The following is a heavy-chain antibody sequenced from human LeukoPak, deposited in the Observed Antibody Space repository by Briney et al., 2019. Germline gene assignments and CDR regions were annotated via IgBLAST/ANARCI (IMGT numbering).Heavy chain of an antibody. J-gene: IGHJ5*02. V-gene: IGHV1-18*01. D-gene: IGHD3-10*01. CDR2: ISAYNGNT. CDR1: GYTFTSYD. Sequence: GASVKVSCKASGYTFTSYDINWVRQATGQGLEWMGWISAYNGNTNYAQKLQGRVTMTTDTSTSTAYMELRSLRSDDTAVYYCARDARGAAGYNWFDPWGQGTLVTVSS. CDR3: ARDARGAAGYNWFDP.